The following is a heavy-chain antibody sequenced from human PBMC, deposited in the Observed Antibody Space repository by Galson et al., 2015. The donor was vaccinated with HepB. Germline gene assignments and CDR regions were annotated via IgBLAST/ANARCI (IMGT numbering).Heavy chain of an antibody. CDR1: GVTYSSYT. J-gene: IGHJ3*02. CDR2: VSPIPGIA. CDR3: ARATVELGYRSGGSCYDDAFDI. V-gene: IGHV1-69*02. D-gene: IGHD2-15*01. Sequence: SVNSSCKAAGVTYSSYTVSWIRHDPVQGRQWMGRVSPIPGIANYAQTFQVRDTIPADKPTSTAYMERSSLRPEDTAVYYCARATVELGYRSGGSCYDDAFDIWGQGTMVTVSS.